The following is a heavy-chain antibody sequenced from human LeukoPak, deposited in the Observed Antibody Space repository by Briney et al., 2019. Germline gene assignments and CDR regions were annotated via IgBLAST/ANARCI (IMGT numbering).Heavy chain of an antibody. CDR1: GFTLGSYG. Sequence: GGSLRLSCAASGFTLGSYGMFWVRQAPGKGLEWVSFIRYDGTDKYYADSVKGRFTISRDNSKSTLYLQMNSLRAEDTAVYYCARETRITIFGYYYYYMDVWGKGTTVTVSS. D-gene: IGHD3-3*01. J-gene: IGHJ6*03. CDR2: IRYDGTDK. V-gene: IGHV3-30*02. CDR3: ARETRITIFGYYYYYMDV.